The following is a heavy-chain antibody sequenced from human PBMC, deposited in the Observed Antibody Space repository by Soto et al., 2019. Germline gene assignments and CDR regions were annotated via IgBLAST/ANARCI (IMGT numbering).Heavy chain of an antibody. CDR1: GFTFSSYG. CDR2: ISYDGSNK. V-gene: IGHV3-30*18. D-gene: IGHD3-3*01. Sequence: GSLRLSCAASGFTFSSYGMHWVRQAPGKGLEWVAVISYDGSNKYYADSVKGRFTISRDNSKNTLYLQMNSLRAEDTAVYYCAKDQAGYYDFWSGYYSPPGYWGQGTLVTVSS. J-gene: IGHJ4*02. CDR3: AKDQAGYYDFWSGYYSPPGY.